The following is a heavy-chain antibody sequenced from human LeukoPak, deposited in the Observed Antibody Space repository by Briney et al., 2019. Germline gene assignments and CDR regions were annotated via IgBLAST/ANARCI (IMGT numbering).Heavy chain of an antibody. D-gene: IGHD3-22*01. CDR3: AVTKGAYYYDSSGYYRNWFDP. CDR2: INHSGST. CDR1: GGSFSGYY. J-gene: IGHJ5*02. V-gene: IGHV4-34*01. Sequence: KPSETLSLTCAVYGGSFSGYYWSWIRQPPGKGLEWIGEINHSGSTNYNPSLKSRVTISVDTSKNQFSLKLSSVTAADTAVYYCAVTKGAYYYDSSGYYRNWFDPWGQGTLVTVSS.